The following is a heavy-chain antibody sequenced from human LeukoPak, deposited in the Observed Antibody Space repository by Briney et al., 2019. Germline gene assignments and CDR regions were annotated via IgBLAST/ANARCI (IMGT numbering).Heavy chain of an antibody. CDR2: ISYDGSNK. V-gene: IGHV3-30*03. J-gene: IGHJ4*02. CDR1: GFTFSSYS. CDR3: ASPGRYGPYYFDY. D-gene: IGHD5-18*01. Sequence: GGSLRLSCAASGFTFSSYSMNWVRQAPGKGLEWVAVISYDGSNKYYADSVKGRFTISRDNSKNTLYLQMNSLRAEDTAVYYCASPGRYGPYYFDYWGQGTLVTVSS.